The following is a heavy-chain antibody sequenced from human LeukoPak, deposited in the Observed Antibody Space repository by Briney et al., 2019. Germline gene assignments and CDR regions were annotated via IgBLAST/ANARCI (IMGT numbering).Heavy chain of an antibody. CDR2: ISSSSSYI. CDR1: GFTFSSYS. Sequence: GGSLRLSCAASGFTFSSYSMNWVRQAPGKGLEWDSSISSSSSYIYYADSVKGRFTISRDNAKNSLYLQMSSLRAEDTALYLCAGGDRNGWYFYYWGQGTLVTVSS. J-gene: IGHJ4*02. CDR3: AGGDRNGWYFYY. V-gene: IGHV3-21*04. D-gene: IGHD6-19*01.